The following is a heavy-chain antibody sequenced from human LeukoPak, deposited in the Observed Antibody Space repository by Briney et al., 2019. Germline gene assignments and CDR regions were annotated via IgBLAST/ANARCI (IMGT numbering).Heavy chain of an antibody. CDR2: ISSGGNTI. Sequence: GGSPRLSCSASGFTFSDYYMSWIRQAPGKGLEWVSYISSGGNTIYYADSVKGHFTISRDNAKNSLYLQMNSLRAEDTAVYYCAREICSSTSCFHGFDYWGQGTLVTVSS. J-gene: IGHJ4*02. V-gene: IGHV3-11*04. CDR1: GFTFSDYY. CDR3: AREICSSTSCFHGFDY. D-gene: IGHD2-2*01.